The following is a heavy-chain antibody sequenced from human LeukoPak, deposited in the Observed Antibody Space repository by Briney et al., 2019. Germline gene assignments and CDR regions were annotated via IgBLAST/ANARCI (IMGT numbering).Heavy chain of an antibody. CDR2: ISVYNGNT. CDR1: GYTFTSYG. V-gene: IGHV1-18*01. D-gene: IGHD1-26*01. Sequence: ASVKVSCKASGYTFTSYGVSWVRQAPGQGLEWMGWISVYNGNTNYAQKLQGRVTMTTDTSTSTAYMELRSLRSDDTAVYYCARGLVGATSGAFDIWGQGTMVTVSS. J-gene: IGHJ3*02. CDR3: ARGLVGATSGAFDI.